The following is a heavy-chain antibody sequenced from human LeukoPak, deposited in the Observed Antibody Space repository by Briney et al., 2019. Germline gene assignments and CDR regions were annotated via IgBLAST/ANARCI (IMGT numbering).Heavy chain of an antibody. CDR3: AKGTSCYMGGVCYYYGMDV. V-gene: IGHV3-30*18. CDR1: GFTLSSYG. D-gene: IGHD2-2*02. Sequence: GGSLSLSCAASGFTLSSYGMHWVRQAPGKGREWVAVISYDGSNKYYADSVKGRFTISRDNSKNTLYLQMNSLRAEYTAVYYCAKGTSCYMGGVCYYYGMDVWGQGTTVTVSS. CDR2: ISYDGSNK. J-gene: IGHJ6*02.